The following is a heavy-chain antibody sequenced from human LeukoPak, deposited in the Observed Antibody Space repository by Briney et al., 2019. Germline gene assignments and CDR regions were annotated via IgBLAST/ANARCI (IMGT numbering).Heavy chain of an antibody. Sequence: ASVKVSCKPSGYTFTSYGIHWVRQAPGQRLEWMGWINAGNGNTKYSQKFQGRVTITRDTSASTAYMELSSLRSEDTAVYYCALIGGADCSGGSCYSYASSFDYWGQGTLVTVSS. V-gene: IGHV1-3*01. J-gene: IGHJ4*02. D-gene: IGHD2-15*01. CDR1: GYTFTSYG. CDR3: ALIGGADCSGGSCYSYASSFDY. CDR2: INAGNGNT.